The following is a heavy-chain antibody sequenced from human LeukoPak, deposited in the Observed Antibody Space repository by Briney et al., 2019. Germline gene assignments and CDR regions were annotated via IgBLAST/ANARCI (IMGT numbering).Heavy chain of an antibody. CDR2: INGGNSDT. CDR3: AKDLLRWAFDY. CDR1: GFTFSSYR. Sequence: RGSLRLSCAASGFTFSSYRMNWVRQAPGRGLEWVSAINGGNSDTNYAESVKGRFTISRDNSRNTLYLQMNSLRAEDTAVYYCAKDLLRWAFDYWGQGTLVTVSS. D-gene: IGHD2-15*01. V-gene: IGHV3-21*04. J-gene: IGHJ4*02.